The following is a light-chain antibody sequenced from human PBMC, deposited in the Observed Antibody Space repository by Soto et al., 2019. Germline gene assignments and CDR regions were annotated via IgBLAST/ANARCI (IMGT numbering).Light chain of an antibody. J-gene: IGKJ2*01. CDR3: LHDYTYPYT. Sequence: AIQMTQSPSSLSASVGDRVTITCRASQAIRNDLGWYQQKPGKAPKLLIYAVSHLQSGVPSRFSGSGSGADFTLTITSLQPEDFATYYCLHDYTYPYTFGQGTKLEIK. CDR1: QAIRND. V-gene: IGKV1-6*01. CDR2: AVS.